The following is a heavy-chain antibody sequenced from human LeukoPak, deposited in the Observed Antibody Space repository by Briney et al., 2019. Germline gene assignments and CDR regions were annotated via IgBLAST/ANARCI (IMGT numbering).Heavy chain of an antibody. CDR3: AGEDGYNYNNWFDP. CDR2: ISYDGSNK. J-gene: IGHJ5*02. V-gene: IGHV3-30*01. CDR1: GFTFSSYA. Sequence: GGSLRLSCAASGFTFSSYAMHWVRQAPGKGLEWVAVISYDGSNKYYADSVKGRFTISRDNSKNTLYLQMNSLRAEDTAVYYCAGEDGYNYNNWFDPWGQGTLVTVSS. D-gene: IGHD5-24*01.